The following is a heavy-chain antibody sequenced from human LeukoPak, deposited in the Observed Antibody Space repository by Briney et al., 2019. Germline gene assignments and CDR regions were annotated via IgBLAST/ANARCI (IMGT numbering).Heavy chain of an antibody. D-gene: IGHD4-17*01. CDR1: GGSFSSSNW. Sequence: PSETLSLTCAVSGGSFSSSNWWTWVRQPPGKGLEWIGDIFHSGSTNYNASLKSRLTISIDKSKNQFSLKVNSVTAADTAVYYCTRGTVTTAYFDSWGQGILVTVSS. CDR3: TRGTVTTAYFDS. J-gene: IGHJ4*02. CDR2: IFHSGST. V-gene: IGHV4-4*02.